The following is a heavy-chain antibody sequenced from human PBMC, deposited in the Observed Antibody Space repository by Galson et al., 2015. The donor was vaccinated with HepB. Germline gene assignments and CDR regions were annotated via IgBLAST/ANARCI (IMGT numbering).Heavy chain of an antibody. V-gene: IGHV1-18*04. CDR1: GYSIDNYG. Sequence: SVKVSCKASGYSIDNYGFIWVRQAPGQGLEWMGWISVYNGNRDYAQKVQDRVTMTTDRSMGSAYMELRSLRSDDTAVYYCARYSPSRNSYGMDVWGQGTTVTVSS. CDR3: ARYSPSRNSYGMDV. J-gene: IGHJ6*02. D-gene: IGHD1-26*01. CDR2: ISVYNGNR.